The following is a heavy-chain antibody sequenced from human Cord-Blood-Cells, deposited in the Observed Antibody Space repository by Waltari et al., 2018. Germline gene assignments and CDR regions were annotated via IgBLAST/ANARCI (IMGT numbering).Heavy chain of an antibody. CDR2: ISAYNGNT. V-gene: IGHV1-18*01. Sequence: QGHLVQSGAEVKKPGASVMVYCMASGYTFPSYGISWVRQAPGQGIEWMGWISAYNGNTNYAQKLQGRVTMTTDTSTTTAYMELRSLRAADTAVYYWAGNGRDGWGQETTVTVSS. J-gene: IGHJ6*02. CDR1: GYTFPSYG. CDR3: AGNGRDG.